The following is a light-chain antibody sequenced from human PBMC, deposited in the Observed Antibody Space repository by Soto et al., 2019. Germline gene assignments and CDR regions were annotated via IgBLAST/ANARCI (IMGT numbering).Light chain of an antibody. Sequence: EIVMTQSPATLSVSPGERATLSCRASQSVSSNLAWHQQKPGQAPRILMYDASTRATGIPARFSGSGSGTEFTLTSSSLQSEDFAFYYCQQYHNWPITFGQGTRLEI. CDR1: QSVSSN. V-gene: IGKV3-15*01. CDR3: QQYHNWPIT. J-gene: IGKJ5*01. CDR2: DAS.